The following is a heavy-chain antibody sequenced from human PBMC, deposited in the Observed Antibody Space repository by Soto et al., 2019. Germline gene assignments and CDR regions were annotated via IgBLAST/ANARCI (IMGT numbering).Heavy chain of an antibody. CDR3: AREGIAGNFDY. CDR1: GGSISSGGYY. D-gene: IGHD2-21*01. V-gene: IGHV4-31*03. Sequence: QVQLQESGPGLVKPSQTLSLTCTVSGGSISSGGYYWSWIRQHPGKGLEWIGYIYYSGSTYYNPARTSRVTISVDTSKNQFSLKLSSVTAADTAVYYCAREGIAGNFDYWGQGTLVTVSS. CDR2: IYYSGST. J-gene: IGHJ4*02.